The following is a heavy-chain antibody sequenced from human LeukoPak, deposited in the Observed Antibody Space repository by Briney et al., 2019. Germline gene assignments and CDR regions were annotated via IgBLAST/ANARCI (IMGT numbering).Heavy chain of an antibody. J-gene: IGHJ3*02. Sequence: GGSLRLSCAASGFTFSNAWMSWVRQAPGKGLDWVGRIKSKTDGGTTDYAAPVKGRFTISRDDSKNTLYLQMNSLETEDTAVYYCTTDLQKAMHFYDSSGARDAFDIWGQGTMVAVSS. CDR1: GFTFSNAW. CDR3: TTDLQKAMHFYDSSGARDAFDI. CDR2: IKSKTDGGTT. V-gene: IGHV3-15*01. D-gene: IGHD3-22*01.